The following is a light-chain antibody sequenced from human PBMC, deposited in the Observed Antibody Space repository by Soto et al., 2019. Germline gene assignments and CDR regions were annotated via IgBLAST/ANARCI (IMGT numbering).Light chain of an antibody. J-gene: IGLJ3*02. CDR1: TSDIGTYNY. Sequence: QSVLTQPASVSGSPGQSITISCSGSTSDIGTYNYVSWYQHHPGKAPKLIIYEVSNRPSGVSNRFSGSKSGNTASLTISGLQPEDEADYYCNSYTVRSTWVFGGGTKLTVL. CDR2: EVS. V-gene: IGLV2-14*01. CDR3: NSYTVRSTWV.